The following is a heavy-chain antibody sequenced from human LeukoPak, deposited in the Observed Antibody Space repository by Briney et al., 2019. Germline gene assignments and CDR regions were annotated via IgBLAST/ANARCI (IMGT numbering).Heavy chain of an antibody. D-gene: IGHD3-22*01. CDR3: ARGSLTYYDSSGYYYRAFDI. V-gene: IGHV4-31*03. Sequence: SETLSLTCTVSGGSISSGGYYWSWIRQHPGKGLEWVGYIYYSGSTYYNPSLKSRVTISVDTSKNQFSLKLSSVTAADTAVYYCARGSLTYYDSSGYYYRAFDIWGQGTMVTVSS. CDR1: GGSISSGGYY. CDR2: IYYSGST. J-gene: IGHJ3*02.